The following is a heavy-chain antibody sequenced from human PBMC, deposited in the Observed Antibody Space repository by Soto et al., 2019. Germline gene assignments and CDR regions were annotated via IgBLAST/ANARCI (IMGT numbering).Heavy chain of an antibody. Sequence: GGSLRLSCAASGFTFSSYGMHWVRQAPGKGLEWVAVIWYDGSNKYYADSVKGRFTISRDNSKNTLYLQMNSLRAEDTAVFYCARDACHSPSCYDCWGQGTLVTVSS. CDR2: IWYDGSNK. D-gene: IGHD2-2*01. V-gene: IGHV3-33*01. J-gene: IGHJ4*02. CDR3: ARDACHSPSCYDC. CDR1: GFTFSSYG.